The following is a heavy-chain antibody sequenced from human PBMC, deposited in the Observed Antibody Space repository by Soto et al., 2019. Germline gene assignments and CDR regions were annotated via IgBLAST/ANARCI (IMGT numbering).Heavy chain of an antibody. CDR2: FSDRGDS. J-gene: IGHJ4*02. V-gene: IGHV4-61*01. CDR1: GASVSSDSYH. D-gene: IGHD2-2*01. CDR3: ATLLVGNGGRGY. Sequence: QVRLQESGPGLLKPSETLSLTCSVSGASVSSDSYHWSWIRQPPGKGLEWIGYFSDRGDSNYHPCLKSRLTISIAPSTNQLSLRLSSVTAADTAVYYCATLLVGNGGRGYWGQGNLVTVSS.